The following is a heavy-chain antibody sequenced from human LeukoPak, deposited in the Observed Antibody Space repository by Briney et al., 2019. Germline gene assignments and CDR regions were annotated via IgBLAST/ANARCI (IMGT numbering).Heavy chain of an antibody. J-gene: IGHJ6*02. CDR3: ARIQAVGVPVAIDAYYSYGMDV. Sequence: ASVKVSCKASGGSFSRNAISWVRQAPGQGLEWMGRFIPILGIATYAQKVQGRVTITADRSTSTAYMELSSLRSEDTAVYYCARIQAVGVPVAIDAYYSYGMDVWGQGTAVTVSS. D-gene: IGHD2-2*02. CDR1: GGSFSRNA. V-gene: IGHV1-69*04. CDR2: FIPILGIA.